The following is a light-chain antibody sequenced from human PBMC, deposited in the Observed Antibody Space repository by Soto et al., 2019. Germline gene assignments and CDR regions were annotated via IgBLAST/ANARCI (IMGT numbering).Light chain of an antibody. V-gene: IGKV3D-20*01. CDR1: QSVSSSY. CDR3: QQYGSSRYT. Sequence: EIVLTQSPATLSLSPGERATLSCGASQSVSSSYSAWYQQKPGLAPRLLIYDASSRATCIPDRFSGSGSGTDFTLTISRLEPEDFAVYYCQQYGSSRYTFGKGTKLEIK. CDR2: DAS. J-gene: IGKJ2*01.